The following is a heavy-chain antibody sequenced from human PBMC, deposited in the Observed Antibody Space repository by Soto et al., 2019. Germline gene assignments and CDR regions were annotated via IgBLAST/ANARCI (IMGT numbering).Heavy chain of an antibody. D-gene: IGHD3-10*01. CDR2: FDPEDGET. CDR3: ATEGILLWFGESRYYYYYGMDV. CDR1: GYTLTELS. V-gene: IGHV1-24*01. Sequence: GASVKVSCKVSGYTLTELSMHWVRQAPGKGLEWMGGFDPEDGETIYAQKFQGRVTMTEDTSTDTAYMELSSLRSEDTAVYYCATEGILLWFGESRYYYYYGMDVWGQGTTVTVSS. J-gene: IGHJ6*02.